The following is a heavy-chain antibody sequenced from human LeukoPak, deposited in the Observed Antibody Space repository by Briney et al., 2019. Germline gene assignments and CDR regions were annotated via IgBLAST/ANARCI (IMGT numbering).Heavy chain of an antibody. CDR3: AKEAYYYDSSGSEFDY. CDR1: GFILSSYW. J-gene: IGHJ4*02. CDR2: ISRSGENT. V-gene: IGHV3-23*01. Sequence: PGGSLRLSCAASGFILSSYWMSWVRQAPGKGLEWVSAISRSGENTYYADSVKGRFTISRDNSNNTLYLQMNSLRAEDTAVYYCAKEAYYYDSSGSEFDYWGQGTLVTVSS. D-gene: IGHD3-22*01.